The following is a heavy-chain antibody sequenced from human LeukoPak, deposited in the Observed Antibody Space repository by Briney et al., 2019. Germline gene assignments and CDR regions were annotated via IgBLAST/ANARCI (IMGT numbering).Heavy chain of an antibody. J-gene: IGHJ3*02. CDR3: ARDLWSDYDILTGYSYDAFDI. D-gene: IGHD3-9*01. V-gene: IGHV1-69*13. CDR1: GYTFTSYG. CDR2: IIPIFGTA. Sequence: SVKVSCKTSGYTFTSYGISWVRQAPGQGLEWMGGIIPIFGTANYAQKFQGGVTITADESTSTAYMELSSLRSEDTAVYYCARDLWSDYDILTGYSYDAFDIWGQGTMVTVSS.